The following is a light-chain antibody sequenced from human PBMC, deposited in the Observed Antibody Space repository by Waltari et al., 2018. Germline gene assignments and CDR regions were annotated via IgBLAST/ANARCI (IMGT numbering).Light chain of an antibody. V-gene: IGKV3D-15*01. CDR2: GAS. Sequence: EIVMTQSPATLSVSPGERATLSCRASQSVSGNLAWYQQKPGPAPRLLIYGASPRATGIPASCSGSAAGTEFTLTISSLQSEDSAVYYCQQYYDWRRVTFGQGTRLEIK. J-gene: IGKJ5*01. CDR3: QQYYDWRRVT. CDR1: QSVSGN.